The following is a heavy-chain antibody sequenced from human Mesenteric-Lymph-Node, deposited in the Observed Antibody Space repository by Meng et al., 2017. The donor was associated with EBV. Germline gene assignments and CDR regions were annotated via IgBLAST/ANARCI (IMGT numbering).Heavy chain of an antibody. CDR3: AGRNYYGSGSDLNWFDP. Sequence: QLQLQESGLGLVKPSATLSLTCTVSGGSINSYGYYWGWIRQPPGKGLEWIGSIYYSGSTYYNPSLKSRVTIFADTSKNHFSLKLTSVTAADTAVYYCAGRNYYGSGSDLNWFDPWGQGTLVTVSS. V-gene: IGHV4-39*01. J-gene: IGHJ5*02. CDR1: GGSINSYGYY. D-gene: IGHD3-10*01. CDR2: IYYSGST.